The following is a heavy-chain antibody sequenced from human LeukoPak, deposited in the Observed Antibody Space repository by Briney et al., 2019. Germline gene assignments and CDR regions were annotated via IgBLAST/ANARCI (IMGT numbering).Heavy chain of an antibody. V-gene: IGHV1-69*04. CDR1: GGTFSSYA. D-gene: IGHD3-10*01. J-gene: IGHJ4*02. CDR3: ASLMTRGSGGAVVDY. CDR2: IIPILGIA. Sequence: ASVKVSFKASGGTFSSYAISWVRQAPGQGLEWMGRIIPILGIANYAQKFQGRVTITADKSTSTAYMELSSLRSEDTAVYYCASLMTRGSGGAVVDYWGQGTLVTVSS.